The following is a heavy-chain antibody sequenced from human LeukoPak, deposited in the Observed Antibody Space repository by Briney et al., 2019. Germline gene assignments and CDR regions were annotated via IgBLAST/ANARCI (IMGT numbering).Heavy chain of an antibody. V-gene: IGHV3-11*06. CDR2: ISSSYTHT. CDR1: GFSFSDYY. D-gene: IGHD6-13*01. CDR3: ARGYSSSWLGYFDY. Sequence: TGGSLRLSCAASGFSFSDYYMSWLRQAPGKGLEWISYISSSYTHTNYADSVKGRFTISRDTSKNTVYLQMNSLGAEDTAFYYCARGYSSSWLGYFDYWGQGTLVTVSS. J-gene: IGHJ4*02.